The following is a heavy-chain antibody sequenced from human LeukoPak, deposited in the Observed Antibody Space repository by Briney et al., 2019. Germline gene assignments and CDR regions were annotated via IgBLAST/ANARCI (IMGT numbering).Heavy chain of an antibody. D-gene: IGHD6-13*01. CDR2: ISSSSSYI. Sequence: SGGSLRLSCAASGFTFSSYSMNWVRQAPGKGLQCVSSISSSSSYIYYADSVKGRFTISRDNVKNSLYLQMNSLRAEDTAVYYCARDQGQEPTSAAGAFDYWGQGTLVTVSS. J-gene: IGHJ4*02. V-gene: IGHV3-21*01. CDR1: GFTFSSYS. CDR3: ARDQGQEPTSAAGAFDY.